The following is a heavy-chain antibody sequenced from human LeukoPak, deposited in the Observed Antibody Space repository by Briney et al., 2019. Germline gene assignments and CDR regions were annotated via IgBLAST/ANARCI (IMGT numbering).Heavy chain of an antibody. V-gene: IGHV4-34*01. J-gene: IGHJ4*02. Sequence: SETLSLTCAVYGGSFSGYYWSWIRQPPGKGLEWIGEINHSGSTNYNPSLKSRVTISVDTSKNQFSLKLSSVTAADTAVYYCARDPRGVGDWGQGTLVTVSS. CDR3: ARDPRGVGD. CDR1: GGSFSGYY. CDR2: INHSGST. D-gene: IGHD3-10*01.